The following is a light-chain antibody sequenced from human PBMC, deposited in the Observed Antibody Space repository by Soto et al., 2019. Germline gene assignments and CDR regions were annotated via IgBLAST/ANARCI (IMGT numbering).Light chain of an antibody. Sequence: ENVLTRSPGTLSLSPWERATLSCRASQSVSNNYLAWYQQKPGQAPRPLIYGASNRATGIPDRFSGSGSGTDFTLTISRLEPEDFAVYYCQQYGSSGTFGQGTKVDIK. CDR2: GAS. CDR1: QSVSNNY. V-gene: IGKV3-20*01. J-gene: IGKJ1*01. CDR3: QQYGSSGT.